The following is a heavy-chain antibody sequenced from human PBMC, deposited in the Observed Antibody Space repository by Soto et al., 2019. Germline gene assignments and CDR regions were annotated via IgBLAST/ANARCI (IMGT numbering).Heavy chain of an antibody. D-gene: IGHD3-22*01. V-gene: IGHV1-46*01. CDR3: ARDYPYDSSAYSRYNCFDP. CDR2: INPGGGST. J-gene: IGHJ5*02. CDR1: GYTFITYY. Sequence: RASVKVSCKASGYTFITYYMHWVRQAPGQGLEWMGIINPGGGSTSYAQKFQGRVTMTRDTSTSTVYMELSSLRSEDTAVYYCARDYPYDSSAYSRYNCFDPWGQGTLVTVSS.